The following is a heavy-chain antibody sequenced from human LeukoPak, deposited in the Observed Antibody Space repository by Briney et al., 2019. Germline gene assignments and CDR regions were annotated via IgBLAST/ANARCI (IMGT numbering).Heavy chain of an antibody. CDR3: ANNMGLKSALSRPHY. J-gene: IGHJ4*02. V-gene: IGHV3-53*05. Sequence: GGSLRLSCAASGFIVSHNYMTWVRQAPGKGLEWISVIYIDGTTYYADSVEGRFTISRDDSKNTLFLQMNSLRPADTAIYYCANNMGLKSALSRPHYWGQGTLVTVSS. CDR1: GFIVSHNY. D-gene: IGHD1-14*01. CDR2: IYIDGTT.